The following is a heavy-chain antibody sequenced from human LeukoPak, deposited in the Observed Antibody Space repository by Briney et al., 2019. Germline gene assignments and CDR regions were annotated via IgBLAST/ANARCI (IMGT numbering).Heavy chain of an antibody. D-gene: IGHD4-23*01. J-gene: IGHJ4*02. CDR3: ARGGKATVVTM. V-gene: IGHV4-4*07. Sequence: PAESLSLACTVAGVSINIYYCSSVRQPAGKGLAWVGRIYSSGSTNNTPSLKSRVSMSVDTSKNQFSLKMTSVTAADTAVYYCARGGKATVVTMWGQGILVTVSS. CDR2: IYSSGST. CDR1: GVSINIYY.